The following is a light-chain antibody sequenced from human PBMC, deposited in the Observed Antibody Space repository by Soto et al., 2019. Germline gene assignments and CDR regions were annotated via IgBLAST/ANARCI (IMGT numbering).Light chain of an antibody. CDR1: NSDIGSYNF. V-gene: IGLV2-14*03. J-gene: IGLJ2*01. CDR2: GVT. Sequence: QSALTQPASISGSPGQSITISCTGSNSDIGSYNFVAWYQQLPGRSPRLIIYGVTYRPSGVSDRFSGSRSGNTASLTISGLEEDDEADYYCCSYTYPNARGAFGGGTKLTVL. CDR3: CSYTYPNARGA.